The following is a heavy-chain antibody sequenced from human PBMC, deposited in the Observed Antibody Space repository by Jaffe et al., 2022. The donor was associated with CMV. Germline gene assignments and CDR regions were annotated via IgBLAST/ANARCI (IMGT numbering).Heavy chain of an antibody. Sequence: QVTLRESGPALVKPTQTLTLTCTFSGFSLSTRGMCVNWIRQPPGKALEWLARIDWDDAKYYITSLKTRLTISKDTSENQVVLTMTNMDPMDTATYYCARMRYSSSSPSHYMDVWGEGTTVTVSS. CDR1: GFSLSTRGMC. J-gene: IGHJ6*03. V-gene: IGHV2-70*15. CDR2: IDWDDAK. CDR3: ARMRYSSSSPSHYMDV. D-gene: IGHD6-6*01.